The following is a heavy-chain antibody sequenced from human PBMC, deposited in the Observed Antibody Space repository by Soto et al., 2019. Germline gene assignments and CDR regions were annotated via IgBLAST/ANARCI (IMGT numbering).Heavy chain of an antibody. D-gene: IGHD3-10*01. CDR1: GFTFSDAY. CDR2: IKSNSDGGTI. Sequence: EMKLVASGGGLVKPGESLRLSCAASGFTFSDAYMNWVRQAPGKGLEWLGRIKSNSDGGTIDSAAPMRGRLTTSRDDSKSTQYLQMNSLQPEDTAVYYCYAHQGNLGSLAYWGQGTLVTVSS. CDR3: YAHQGNLGSLAY. V-gene: IGHV3-15*07. J-gene: IGHJ4*02.